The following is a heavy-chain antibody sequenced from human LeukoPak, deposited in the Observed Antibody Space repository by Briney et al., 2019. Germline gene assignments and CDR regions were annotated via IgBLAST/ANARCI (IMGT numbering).Heavy chain of an antibody. Sequence: PSETLSLTCTVAGGSLSRYYWSCIRQPPGKGLEWNGYIYYSGSTNYNPSLKTRVTISVDTSKNQFSLKLSSVTAADTAVYYCARSSDPFFGDYYYYDMDVWGQGTTVTVSS. CDR1: GGSLSRYY. J-gene: IGHJ6*02. D-gene: IGHD3-3*01. CDR2: IYYSGST. V-gene: IGHV4-59*08. CDR3: ARSSDPFFGDYYYYDMDV.